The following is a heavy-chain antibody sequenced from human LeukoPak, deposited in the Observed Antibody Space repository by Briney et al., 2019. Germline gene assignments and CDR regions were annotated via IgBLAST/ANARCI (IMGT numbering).Heavy chain of an antibody. J-gene: IGHJ6*02. CDR1: GFMFSGHN. Sequence: GGSLRLSCAASGFMFSGHNMNWVRQAPGKGLEWISYISSAGSNIYYADSVNGRFTISRDNAKNSLYLQMNSLRAEDTAVYYCASNPLMDVWGQGTTVTVSS. V-gene: IGHV3-48*01. D-gene: IGHD1-14*01. CDR2: ISSAGSNI. CDR3: ASNPLMDV.